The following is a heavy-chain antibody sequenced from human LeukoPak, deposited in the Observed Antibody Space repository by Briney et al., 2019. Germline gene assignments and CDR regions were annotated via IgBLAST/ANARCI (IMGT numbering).Heavy chain of an antibody. CDR1: GFTFSSYE. CDR3: ARVLHKRNYDSTTYYGY. V-gene: IGHV3-48*03. J-gene: IGHJ4*02. CDR2: ISSSGSTI. Sequence: GGSLRLSCAASGFTFSSYEMNWVRQAPGKGLEWVSYISSSGSTIYYADSVKGRFTISRDNAKNSLYLQMNSLRAEDTAVYYCARVLHKRNYDSTTYYGYWGQGTLVTVSS. D-gene: IGHD3-22*01.